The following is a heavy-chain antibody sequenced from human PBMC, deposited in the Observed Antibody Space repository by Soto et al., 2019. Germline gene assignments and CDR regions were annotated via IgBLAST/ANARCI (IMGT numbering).Heavy chain of an antibody. D-gene: IGHD3-16*02. CDR3: ARDGIGYDYVWGSYRYTGDY. CDR2: ISAYNGNT. CDR1: GYTFTSYG. J-gene: IGHJ4*02. Sequence: QVQLVQSGAEVKKPGASVKVSCKASGYTFTSYGISWVRQAPGQGREWMGWISAYNGNTNYAQKLQGRVTLTTDTYTSKAYMELRSLRSDDTAVYYCARDGIGYDYVWGSYRYTGDYWGQGTLVTVSS. V-gene: IGHV1-18*01.